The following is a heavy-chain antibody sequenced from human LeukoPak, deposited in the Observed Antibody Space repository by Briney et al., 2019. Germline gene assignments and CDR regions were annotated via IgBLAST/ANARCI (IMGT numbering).Heavy chain of an antibody. J-gene: IGHJ4*02. D-gene: IGHD6-13*01. CDR3: ARGSSWYFYFDY. V-gene: IGHV1-3*01. CDR2: INAGNGNT. CDR1: GYTFTSYA. Sequence: GASEKVSCKASGYTFTSYAMHWVRQAPGQRLEWMGWINAGNGNTKYSQKFQGRVTITRDTSASTAYMELSSLRSEDTAVYYCARGSSWYFYFDYWGQGTLVTVSS.